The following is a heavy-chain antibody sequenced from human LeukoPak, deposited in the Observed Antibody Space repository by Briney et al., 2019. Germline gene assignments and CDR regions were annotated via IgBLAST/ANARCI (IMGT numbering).Heavy chain of an antibody. J-gene: IGHJ4*02. Sequence: GGSLRLSCAVSGITLSNYGMSWVRQAPGKGLEWVAGISGSGGGTNYADSVKGRFTTSRDNPKNTLYLQMNGLRADDTAVYFCAKRGVVIRVILVGFHKEAYYFDSWGQGALVTVSS. CDR3: AKRGVVIRVILVGFHKEAYYFDS. CDR2: ISGSGGGT. D-gene: IGHD3-22*01. CDR1: GITLSNYG. V-gene: IGHV3-23*01.